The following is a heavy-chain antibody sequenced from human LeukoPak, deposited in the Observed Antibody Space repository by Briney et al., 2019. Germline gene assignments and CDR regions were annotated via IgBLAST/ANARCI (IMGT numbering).Heavy chain of an antibody. V-gene: IGHV3-13*01. Sequence: PGGSLRLSCAASGFSFSSYDLHWVRQRKGESPEWVSAIGTAGNTYYPGSVKSRFTISRENAKNSLYLQMTSLEVGDTAVYYCATATRGGYYDHWGQGTLVTVSS. CDR2: IGTAGNT. CDR1: GFSFSSYD. CDR3: ATATRGGYYDH. J-gene: IGHJ5*02. D-gene: IGHD3-22*01.